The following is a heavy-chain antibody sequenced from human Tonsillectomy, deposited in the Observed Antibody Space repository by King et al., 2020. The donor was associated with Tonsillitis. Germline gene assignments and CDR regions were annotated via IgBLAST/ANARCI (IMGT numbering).Heavy chain of an antibody. CDR1: GFTVSSNY. Sequence: VQLVESGGDLVQPGGSLRLSCAASGFTVSSNYMSWVRQAPGKGLEWVSLIYSDGSTYYADAVQGRFTISRHNSQNTLYLQMSSLRPEDTAVYYCVGGSMILFDYWGQGTLVTVSS. V-gene: IGHV3-53*04. CDR3: VGGSMILFDY. D-gene: IGHD3-22*01. J-gene: IGHJ4*02. CDR2: IYSDGST.